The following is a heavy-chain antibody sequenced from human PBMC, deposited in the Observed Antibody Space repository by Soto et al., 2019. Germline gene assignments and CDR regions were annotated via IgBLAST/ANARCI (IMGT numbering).Heavy chain of an antibody. V-gene: IGHV4-30-2*01. CDR2: IYHSWST. J-gene: IGHJ4*02. Sequence: QLQLQESGSGLVKPSQTLSLTCAVSGGSISSGGYSWSWIRQPPGKGLEWIGYIYHSWSTYYNPSLKSRVTISVDRSKNQFSLKLRSVTAADTAVYYCARAIGWFGELLGGYYFDYWGQGTLVTVSS. D-gene: IGHD3-10*01. CDR1: GGSISSGGYS. CDR3: ARAIGWFGELLGGYYFDY.